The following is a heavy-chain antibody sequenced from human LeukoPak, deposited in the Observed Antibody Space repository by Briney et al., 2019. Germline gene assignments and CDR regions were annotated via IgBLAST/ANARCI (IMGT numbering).Heavy chain of an antibody. V-gene: IGHV4-39*01. J-gene: IGHJ6*03. D-gene: IGHD3-16*01. CDR3: ARIVTFGGATYYYYMDV. CDR2: IHYSGST. CDR1: GGSISSSSYY. Sequence: SETLSLTCTVSGGSISSSSYYWGWIRQPPGKGLEWIGSIHYSGSTYYNPSLKSRVTISVDTSKNQFSLKLSSVTAADTAVYYCARIVTFGGATYYYYMDVWGKGTTVTVSS.